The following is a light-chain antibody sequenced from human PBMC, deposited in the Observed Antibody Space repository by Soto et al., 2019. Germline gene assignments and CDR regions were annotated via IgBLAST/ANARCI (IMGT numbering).Light chain of an antibody. CDR3: AAWEGRLNCPVG. CDR2: SNN. Sequence: QSVLTQPPSASGTPGQRVTISCSGSSSNIGSNTVNWYQQLPGTAPKLLIYSNNQRPSGVPDRFSGSKSGTSASLAISGLQLWDEADYYLAAWEGRLNCPVGFGGRTKLNLL. CDR1: SSNIGSNT. J-gene: IGLJ2*01. V-gene: IGLV1-44*01.